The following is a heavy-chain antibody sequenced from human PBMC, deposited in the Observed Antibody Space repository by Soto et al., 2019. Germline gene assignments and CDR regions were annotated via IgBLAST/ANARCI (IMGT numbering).Heavy chain of an antibody. CDR3: AKFSGGTWYYYGSGSYYETFDY. J-gene: IGHJ4*02. V-gene: IGHV3-30*18. CDR2: ISYDGSNK. D-gene: IGHD3-10*01. CDR1: GFTFSSYG. Sequence: PGGSLRLSCAASGFTFSSYGMHWVRQAPGKGLEWVAVISYDGSNKYYADSVKGRFTISRDNSKNTLYLQMNSLRAEDTAVYYCAKFSGGTWYYYGSGSYYETFDYWGQGTLVTSPQ.